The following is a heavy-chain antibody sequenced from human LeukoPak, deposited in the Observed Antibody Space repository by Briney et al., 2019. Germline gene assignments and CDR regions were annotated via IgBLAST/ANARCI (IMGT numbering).Heavy chain of an antibody. CDR1: GYTFTSYG. D-gene: IGHD3-10*01. CDR2: ISAYNGNT. J-gene: IGHJ4*02. Sequence: ASVKVSCKASGYTFTSYGISWVRQAPGQGLEWMGWISAYNGNTNYAQKLQGRVTMTTDTSTSTAHMELRSLRSDDTAVYYCARVVNHQLWFGEIHFDYWGQGTLVTVSS. V-gene: IGHV1-18*01. CDR3: ARVVNHQLWFGEIHFDY.